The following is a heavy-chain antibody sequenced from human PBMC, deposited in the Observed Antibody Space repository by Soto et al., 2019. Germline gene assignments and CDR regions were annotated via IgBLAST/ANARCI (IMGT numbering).Heavy chain of an antibody. J-gene: IGHJ4*02. CDR3: TSSEDVGAIRY. D-gene: IGHD1-26*01. Sequence: GGSLRLSCTASGFTFGDYAMSWFRQTPGKGLEWVGFIRSKAYGGTTEYAASVKGRFTISRDDSKSIAYPQMNSLKTEDTAVYYCTSSEDVGAIRYWGQGTLVTVSS. CDR2: IRSKAYGGTT. V-gene: IGHV3-49*03. CDR1: GFTFGDYA.